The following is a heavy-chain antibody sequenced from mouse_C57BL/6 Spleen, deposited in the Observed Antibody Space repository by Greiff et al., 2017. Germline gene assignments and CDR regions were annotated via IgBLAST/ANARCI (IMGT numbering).Heavy chain of an antibody. J-gene: IGHJ4*01. V-gene: IGHV2-5*01. CDR2: IWRGGST. Sequence: QVQLQQSGPGLVQPSQSLSITCTVSGFSLTSYGVHWVRQSPGKGLEWLGVIWRGGSTDYNAAFMSRLSITKDNSKSQVFFKMNSLQADDTAIYYCATISTMITAYYYAMDYWGQGTSVTVSS. CDR3: ATISTMITAYYYAMDY. CDR1: GFSLTSYG. D-gene: IGHD2-4*01.